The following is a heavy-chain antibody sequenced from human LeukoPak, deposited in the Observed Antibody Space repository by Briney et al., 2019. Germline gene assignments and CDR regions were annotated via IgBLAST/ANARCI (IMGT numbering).Heavy chain of an antibody. D-gene: IGHD6-13*01. CDR3: ARQGGIAAAVYYFDY. V-gene: IGHV4-4*09. CDR2: IYTSGST. J-gene: IGHJ4*02. CDR1: GGSISSYY. Sequence: SETLSLTCTVSGGSISSYYWSWIRQPPGKGLEWIGYIYTSGSTNYNPSLKSRVTISVDTSMNQFSLKLSSVTAADTAVYYCARQGGIAAAVYYFDYWGQGTLVTVSS.